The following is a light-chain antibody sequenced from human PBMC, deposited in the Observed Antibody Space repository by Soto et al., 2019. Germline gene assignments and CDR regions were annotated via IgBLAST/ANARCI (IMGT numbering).Light chain of an antibody. V-gene: IGKV3-15*01. CDR3: QQYNNWPRK. CDR1: QSVSSSY. J-gene: IGKJ1*01. Sequence: EIVLTQSPGTLSLSPGERATLSCRASQSVSSSYLAWYQQKPGQAPRLLIYGASTRATGIPARFSGSGSGTEFTLTISSLQSEDFAVYYCQQYNNWPRKFGQGTKVDIK. CDR2: GAS.